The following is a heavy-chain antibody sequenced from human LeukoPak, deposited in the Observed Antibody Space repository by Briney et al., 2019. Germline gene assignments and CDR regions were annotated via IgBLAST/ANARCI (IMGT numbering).Heavy chain of an antibody. J-gene: IGHJ3*02. CDR2: IRYDGSDK. V-gene: IGHV3-30*02. Sequence: GGSLRLSCAASGFTFSNYGMHWVRQAPGKGLERVTFIRYDGSDKYHADSVKGRFTISRDNSKNTLYLQMNSLRVEDTAVYYCAKTPQAAFDIWGQGTMVTVSS. CDR3: AKTPQAAFDI. CDR1: GFTFSNYG.